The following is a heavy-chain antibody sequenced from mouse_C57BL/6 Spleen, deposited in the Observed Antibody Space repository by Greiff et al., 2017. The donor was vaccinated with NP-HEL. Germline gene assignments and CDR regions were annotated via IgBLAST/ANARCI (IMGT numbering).Heavy chain of an antibody. CDR1: GYTFTDYH. D-gene: IGHD1-1*01. CDR2: INPNNGGT. CDR3: ARDYGSRGWFAY. V-gene: IGHV1-22*01. Sequence: EVQLQQSGPELVKPGASVKMSCKASGYTFTDYHMHWVKQSHGKSLEWIGYINPNNGGTSYNQKFKGKATLTVNKSSSTAYMELRSLTSEDSAVYYCARDYGSRGWFAYWGQGTLVTVSA. J-gene: IGHJ3*01.